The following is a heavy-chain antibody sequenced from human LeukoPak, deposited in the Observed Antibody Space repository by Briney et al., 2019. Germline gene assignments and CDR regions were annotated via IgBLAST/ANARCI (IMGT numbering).Heavy chain of an antibody. Sequence: KTGGSLRLSCAASGFTFSSYWMSWVRQAPGKGLEWVANIKQDGSEKYYVDSVKGRFTISRDNAKNSLYLQMNSLRAEDTAVYYCARPDCSGGSCYSGYMDVWGKGTTVTVSS. CDR2: IKQDGSEK. CDR1: GFTFSSYW. J-gene: IGHJ6*03. CDR3: ARPDCSGGSCYSGYMDV. D-gene: IGHD2-15*01. V-gene: IGHV3-7*01.